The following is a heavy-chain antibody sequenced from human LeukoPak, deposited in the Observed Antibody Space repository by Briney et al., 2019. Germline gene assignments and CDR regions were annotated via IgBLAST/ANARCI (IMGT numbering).Heavy chain of an antibody. CDR2: IYNSGT. D-gene: IGHD6-6*01. Sequence: PSETLPLTCTVSGGAISSYYWSWIRQPPGKGLEWIAFIYNSGTNYNPSLKSRVTISVDTSKNQFSLKLSSVTAADTAVYYCAGYSSSSYGYFDYWGQGTLVTVSS. J-gene: IGHJ4*02. V-gene: IGHV4-4*09. CDR3: AGYSSSSYGYFDY. CDR1: GGAISSYY.